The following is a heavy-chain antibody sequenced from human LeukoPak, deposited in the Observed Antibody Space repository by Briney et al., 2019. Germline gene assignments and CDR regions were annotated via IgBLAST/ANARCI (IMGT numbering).Heavy chain of an antibody. CDR1: GFTFSSYA. J-gene: IGHJ6*02. CDR3: ARDLRGYSGYDFGDRYYYYYGMDV. V-gene: IGHV3-30-3*01. Sequence: GGSLRLSCAASGFTFSSYAMQWVRQAQGKGLEWVAVISYDGSNKYYGDSVKGRFTISRDNSKNTLYLQMNSLRAEYTAVYYCARDLRGYSGYDFGDRYYYYYGMDVWGQGTTVTVSS. D-gene: IGHD5-12*01. CDR2: ISYDGSNK.